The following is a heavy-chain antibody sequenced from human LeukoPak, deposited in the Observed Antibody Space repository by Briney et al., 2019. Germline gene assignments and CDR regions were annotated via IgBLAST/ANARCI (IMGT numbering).Heavy chain of an antibody. V-gene: IGHV3-23*01. D-gene: IGHD6-13*01. CDR2: ITGYGAT. CDR1: GFTFSNFA. J-gene: IGHJ5*02. CDR3: AMVAAAGKVDWFAP. Sequence: GGSLRLSCAASGFTFSNFAMMWVRQAPGTGLQWVSTITGYGATFYADSVRGRFTIFRDTSMNTLFLQMNSLGAEDTAVYYSAMVAAAGKVDWFAPWGQGTVVTVSS.